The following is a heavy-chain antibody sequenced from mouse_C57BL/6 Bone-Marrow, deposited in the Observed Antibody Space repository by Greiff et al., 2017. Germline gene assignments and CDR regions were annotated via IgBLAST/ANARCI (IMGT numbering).Heavy chain of an antibody. J-gene: IGHJ2*01. CDR1: GYTFTSYG. D-gene: IGHD2-4*01. CDR3: ANDYAYYFDD. V-gene: IGHV1-81*01. CDR2: IDPRSGNT. Sequence: QVQLQQSGAELARPGASVKPSCKASGYTFTSYGISWVKQRTGQGLEWIGEIDPRSGNTYYNEKFKGKATLTADKSSSTAYMELRSLTSEDSAVYFCANDYAYYFDDWGQGTTLTVSS.